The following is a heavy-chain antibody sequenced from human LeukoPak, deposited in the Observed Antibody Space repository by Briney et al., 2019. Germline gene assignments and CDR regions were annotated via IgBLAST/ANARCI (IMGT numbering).Heavy chain of an antibody. J-gene: IGHJ4*02. Sequence: PGGSLRLSCAASGFDFSGLYMHWVRQASGRGLELVGLIRSKPSSYTTVYAASVKGRFTISRDDSKNTAYLQMNSLKAEDTAVYYCIRQECSGGSCSYVDYWGQGTLVTVSS. D-gene: IGHD2-15*01. V-gene: IGHV3-73*01. CDR2: IRSKPSSYTT. CDR3: IRQECSGGSCSYVDY. CDR1: GFDFSGLY.